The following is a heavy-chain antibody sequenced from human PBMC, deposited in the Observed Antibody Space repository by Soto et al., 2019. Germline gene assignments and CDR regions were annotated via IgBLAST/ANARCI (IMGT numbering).Heavy chain of an antibody. Sequence: PGGSLRLSCAASGFTFSSYGMHWVRQAPGKGLEWVAVISYDGSNKYYADSVKGRFTISRDNSKNTLYLQMNSLRAEDTAVYYCAKGRELPEFDYWGQGTQVTVSS. CDR2: ISYDGSNK. CDR1: GFTFSSYG. CDR3: AKGRELPEFDY. V-gene: IGHV3-30*18. J-gene: IGHJ4*02. D-gene: IGHD1-26*01.